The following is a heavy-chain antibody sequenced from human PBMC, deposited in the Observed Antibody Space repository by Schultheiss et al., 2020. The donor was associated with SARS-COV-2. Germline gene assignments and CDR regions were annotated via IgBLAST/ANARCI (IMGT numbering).Heavy chain of an antibody. Sequence: ASVKVSCKASGYTFTSYGISWVRQAPGQGLEWMGWISAYNGNTNYAQKLQGRVTMTTDTSTSTAYMELRSLRSDDTAVYYCARGGRIVVVPAANHAWFDPWGQGTLVTVSS. CDR2: ISAYNGNT. V-gene: IGHV1-18*01. D-gene: IGHD2-2*01. CDR1: GYTFTSYG. CDR3: ARGGRIVVVPAANHAWFDP. J-gene: IGHJ5*02.